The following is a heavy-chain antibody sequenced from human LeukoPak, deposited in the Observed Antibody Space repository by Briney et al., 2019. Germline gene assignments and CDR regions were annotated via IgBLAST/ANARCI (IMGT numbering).Heavy chain of an antibody. CDR3: VSRDAYKPRYFMDV. Sequence: GGSLRLSCAVSGFNFDIVWMNWVRQAPGEGLEWVGRIKSKNDGAATDYGAPVRGRFTISIDDSKNMLYLQMNSLKTEDTAVYYCVSRDAYKPRYFMDVWGKGTTVTVSS. D-gene: IGHD5-24*01. CDR1: GFNFDIVW. J-gene: IGHJ6*03. V-gene: IGHV3-15*01. CDR2: IKSKNDGAAT.